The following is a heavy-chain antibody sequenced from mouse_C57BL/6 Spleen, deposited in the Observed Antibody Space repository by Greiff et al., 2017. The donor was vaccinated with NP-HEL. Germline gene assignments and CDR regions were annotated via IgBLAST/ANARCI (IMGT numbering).Heavy chain of an antibody. J-gene: IGHJ4*01. V-gene: IGHV1-82*01. Sequence: QVQLQQSGPELVKPGASVKISCKASGYAFSSSWMNWVKQRPGKGLEWIGRIYPGDGDTNYNGKFKGKATLTADKSSSTAYMQLSSLTSEDSAVYFCARERLRDAMDYWGQGTSVTVSS. CDR2: IYPGDGDT. D-gene: IGHD2-4*01. CDR1: GYAFSSSW. CDR3: ARERLRDAMDY.